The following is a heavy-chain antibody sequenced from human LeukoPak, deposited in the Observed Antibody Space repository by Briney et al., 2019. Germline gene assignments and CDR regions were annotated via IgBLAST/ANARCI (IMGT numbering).Heavy chain of an antibody. CDR1: GFTFSNAW. V-gene: IGHV3-53*01. Sequence: GGSLRLSCAASGFTFSNAWMSWVRQAPGKGLEWVSVIYSGGSTYYADSVKGRFTISRDNSKNTLYLQMNSLRAEDTAVYYCAILAPAYLRPYFDYWGQGTLVTVSS. D-gene: IGHD3-16*01. J-gene: IGHJ4*02. CDR2: IYSGGST. CDR3: AILAPAYLRPYFDY.